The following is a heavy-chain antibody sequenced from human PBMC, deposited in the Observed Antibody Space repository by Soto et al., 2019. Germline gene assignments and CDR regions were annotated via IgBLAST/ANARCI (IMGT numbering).Heavy chain of an antibody. CDR2: IYYSGST. J-gene: IGHJ5*02. Sequence: SETLSLTCTVSGGSISSGDYYWSWIRQPPGKGLEWIGYIYYSGSTYYNPSLKSRVTISVDTSKNQFSLKLSSVTAADTAVYYCARATDVDTAMVTGFDPWGQGTLVTV. CDR1: GGSISSGDYY. D-gene: IGHD5-18*01. CDR3: ARATDVDTAMVTGFDP. V-gene: IGHV4-30-4*01.